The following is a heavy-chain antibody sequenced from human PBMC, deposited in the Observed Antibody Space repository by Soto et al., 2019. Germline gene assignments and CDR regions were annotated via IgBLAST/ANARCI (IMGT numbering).Heavy chain of an antibody. V-gene: IGHV4-34*01. D-gene: IGHD3-10*01. CDR2: INHSGST. Sequence: SETLSLTCAVCGGSFSGYYWSWIRQPPGKGLEWIGEINHSGSTNYNPSLKSRVTISVDTSKNQFSLKLSSVTAADTAMYYCARLGVGMDVWGQGTTVTVSS. J-gene: IGHJ6*02. CDR1: GGSFSGYY. CDR3: ARLGVGMDV.